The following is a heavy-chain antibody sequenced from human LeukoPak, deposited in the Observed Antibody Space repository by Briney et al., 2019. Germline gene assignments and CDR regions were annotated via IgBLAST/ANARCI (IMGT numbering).Heavy chain of an antibody. CDR3: AKAPGRHGYSSEGFDY. Sequence: GGSLRLSCAASGFTFSSYAMSWVRQAPGKGLEWVSAISGSGGSTYYADSVKGRFTISRDNSKNTLYLQMNSLRAEDTAVYYCAKAPGRHGYSSEGFDYWGQGTLVTVSS. V-gene: IGHV3-23*01. J-gene: IGHJ4*02. CDR2: ISGSGGST. CDR1: GFTFSSYA. D-gene: IGHD6-19*01.